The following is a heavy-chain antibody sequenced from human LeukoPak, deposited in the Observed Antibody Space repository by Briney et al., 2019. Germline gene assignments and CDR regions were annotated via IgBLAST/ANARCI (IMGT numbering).Heavy chain of an antibody. V-gene: IGHV4-34*01. CDR2: INHSGST. CDR1: GGSFSGYY. CDR3: ARDPQYSSSSDAFDI. J-gene: IGHJ3*02. Sequence: SETLSLTCAVYGGSFSGYYWSWIRQPPGKGLEWIGEINHSGSTNYNPSLLSRVTISVDTSKNQFSLKLSSVTAADTAVYFCARDPQYSSSSDAFDIWGQGTMVTVSS. D-gene: IGHD6-13*01.